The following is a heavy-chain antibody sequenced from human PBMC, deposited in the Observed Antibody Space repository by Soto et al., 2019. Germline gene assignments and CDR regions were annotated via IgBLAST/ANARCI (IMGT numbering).Heavy chain of an antibody. V-gene: IGHV4-61*01. CDR2: IYYSGST. D-gene: IGHD6-19*01. J-gene: IGHJ4*02. CDR1: GGSVSSGSYY. Sequence: SETLSLTCTVSGGSVSSGSYYWSWIRQPPGKGLEWIGYIYYSGSTNYNPSLKSRVTISVDTSKNQFSLKLSSVTAADTAVYYCTKSAQINSSGWYRDWGQGTLVTVSS. CDR3: TKSAQINSSGWYRD.